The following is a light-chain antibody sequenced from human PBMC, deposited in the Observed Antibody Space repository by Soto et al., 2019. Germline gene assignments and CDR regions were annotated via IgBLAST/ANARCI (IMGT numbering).Light chain of an antibody. Sequence: EIVMTQSPATLSGSPGERATLSCRASQSVNSHLAWYHQKPGQAPRLLIYGASTRATGIPARFSGSGSGTAFTLIIGSLQLEDFGVYYCQQYNNWPRTFGQGTKVEIK. J-gene: IGKJ1*01. CDR3: QQYNNWPRT. CDR2: GAS. V-gene: IGKV3-15*01. CDR1: QSVNSH.